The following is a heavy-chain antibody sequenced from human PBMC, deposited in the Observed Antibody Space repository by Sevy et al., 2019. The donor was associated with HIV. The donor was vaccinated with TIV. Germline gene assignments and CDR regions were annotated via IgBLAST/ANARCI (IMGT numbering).Heavy chain of an antibody. CDR2: ISYDGSKK. V-gene: IGHV3-30-3*01. D-gene: IGHD1-26*01. CDR1: GFAFNDFA. J-gene: IGHJ4*02. Sequence: GGSLRLSCAASGFAFNDFAMNWLRQLPGKGLEWVATISYDGSKKFYADSVKGRFTVSRDNSKNVVYLQMNSLRPEDTSVYFGATASLWGDSGVSHPSFDSWGQGTLVTVSS. CDR3: ATASLWGDSGVSHPSFDS.